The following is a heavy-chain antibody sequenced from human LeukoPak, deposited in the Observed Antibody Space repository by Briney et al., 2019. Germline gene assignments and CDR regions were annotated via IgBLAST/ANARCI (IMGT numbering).Heavy chain of an antibody. V-gene: IGHV3-23*01. CDR2: ISGSGGST. CDR3: ARDGATSGYYTFFDY. J-gene: IGHJ4*02. Sequence: GGSLRLSCAASGFTFSSYAMSWVRQAPGKGLEWVSAISGSGGSTYYADSVKGRFTISRDNSKNTVYLQMNSLRADDTALYYCARDGATSGYYTFFDYWGQGTLVTVSS. D-gene: IGHD3-22*01. CDR1: GFTFSSYA.